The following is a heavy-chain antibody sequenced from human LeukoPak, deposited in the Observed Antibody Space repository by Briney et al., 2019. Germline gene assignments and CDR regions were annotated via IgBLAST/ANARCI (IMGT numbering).Heavy chain of an antibody. Sequence: GGSLRLSCAASGFTFSSYSMNWVRQAPGKGLEWVSYISSSSSTIYYADSVKGRFTISRDNPKNSLYLQMNSLRAEDTAVYYCATSNIAAAGNWFDPWGQGTLVTVSS. V-gene: IGHV3-48*04. J-gene: IGHJ5*02. CDR3: ATSNIAAAGNWFDP. CDR2: ISSSSSTI. CDR1: GFTFSSYS. D-gene: IGHD6-13*01.